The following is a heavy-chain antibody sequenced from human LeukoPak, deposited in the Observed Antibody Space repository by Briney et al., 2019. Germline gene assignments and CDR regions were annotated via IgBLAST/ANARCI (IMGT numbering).Heavy chain of an antibody. J-gene: IGHJ4*02. CDR1: GFTFDDYG. CDR2: INWNGGST. D-gene: IGHD6-19*01. Sequence: GGSLRLSCAASGFTFDDYGMSWVRQAPGKGLEWVSGINWNGGSTGYADSVKGRFTISRDNAKNSLYLQMNSLRAEDTAVYYCARDIIAVAGTGSPFDYWGQGTLVTVSS. V-gene: IGHV3-20*04. CDR3: ARDIIAVAGTGSPFDY.